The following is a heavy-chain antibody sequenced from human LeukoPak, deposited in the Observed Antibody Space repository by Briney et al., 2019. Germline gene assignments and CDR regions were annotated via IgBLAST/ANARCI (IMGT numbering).Heavy chain of an antibody. J-gene: IGHJ4*02. CDR3: ARGGLGGYDFLLDF. CDR1: GFTFGTYV. CDR2: ISGSGGST. D-gene: IGHD3-3*01. Sequence: PGGSLRLSCEASGFTFGTYVMSWVRQAPGKGLEGVSAISGSGGSTYYADSVKGRFTISRDNSKNTLFLQMNSLRAVDSAVYYCARGGLGGYDFLLDFWGQGTLVTVSS. V-gene: IGHV3-23*01.